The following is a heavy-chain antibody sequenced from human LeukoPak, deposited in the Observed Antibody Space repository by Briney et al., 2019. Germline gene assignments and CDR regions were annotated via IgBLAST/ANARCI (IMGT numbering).Heavy chain of an antibody. Sequence: GGSLRLSCAASGLSFSSSGMSWVRQAPGKGLEWLSTISTDGGDTYYAGSVKGRFTISGDNSKNTLYLQLNSLRAEDTAVYYCAKDSPYFDYWGQGTLVTVSS. V-gene: IGHV3-23*01. CDR2: ISTDGGDT. CDR1: GLSFSSSG. CDR3: AKDSPYFDY. J-gene: IGHJ4*02.